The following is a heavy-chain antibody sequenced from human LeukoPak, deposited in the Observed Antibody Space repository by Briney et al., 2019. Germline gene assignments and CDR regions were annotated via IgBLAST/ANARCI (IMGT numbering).Heavy chain of an antibody. CDR2: IYSSGSS. J-gene: IGHJ5*02. CDR3: AREVGQGHFDP. V-gene: IGHV4-31*03. Sequence: SETLSLTCSVSGASISFGGYYWSWIRQHPGKGLEWFGYIYSSGSSYYNPSLKSRLVISADTSKNQFFLNMTSVTAADTAVYYCAREVGQGHFDPWGQGTLVIVSS. CDR1: GASISFGGYY.